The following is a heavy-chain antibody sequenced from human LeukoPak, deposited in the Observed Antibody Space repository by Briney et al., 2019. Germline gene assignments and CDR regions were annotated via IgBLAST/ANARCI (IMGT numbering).Heavy chain of an antibody. CDR1: GYSFSTYW. CDR2: IYPDDSDT. D-gene: IGHD4-17*01. J-gene: IGHJ4*02. Sequence: GESLKISRKGSGYSFSTYWIGWVRQMPGKGLEWMGIIYPDDSDTTYSPSFQGQVTISADKSISTAYLQWGSLKASDTAMYYCTRLIGGESREYWGQGTLVTVSS. CDR3: TRLIGGESREY. V-gene: IGHV5-51*01.